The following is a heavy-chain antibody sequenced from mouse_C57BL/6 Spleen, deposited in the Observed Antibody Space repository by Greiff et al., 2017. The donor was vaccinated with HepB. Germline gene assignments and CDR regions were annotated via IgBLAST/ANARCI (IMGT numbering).Heavy chain of an antibody. Sequence: VKLQQSGAELVRPGTSVKVSCKASGYAFTNYLIEWVKQRPGQGLEWIGVINPGSGGTNYNEKFKGKATLTADKSSSTAYMQLSSLTSEDSAVYFCARGGPDWYFDVWGTGTTVTVSS. CDR1: GYAFTNYL. V-gene: IGHV1-54*01. J-gene: IGHJ1*03. CDR2: INPGSGGT. CDR3: ARGGPDWYFDV.